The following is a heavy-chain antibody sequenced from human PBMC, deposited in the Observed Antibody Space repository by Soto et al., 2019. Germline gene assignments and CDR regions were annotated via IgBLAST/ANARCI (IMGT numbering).Heavy chain of an antibody. Sequence: QVQLVQSGAEVKKPGASVKVSCKASGYTFTSYGISWVRQAPGQGLEWMGWISAYNGNTNYAQKRQGRVTMTTDTSTTTAYMELRSLRYDDTAVYYCARDNVRLDYYDSSGYDYWGQGTLVTVSS. CDR2: ISAYNGNT. CDR1: GYTFTSYG. D-gene: IGHD3-22*01. V-gene: IGHV1-18*01. J-gene: IGHJ4*02. CDR3: ARDNVRLDYYDSSGYDY.